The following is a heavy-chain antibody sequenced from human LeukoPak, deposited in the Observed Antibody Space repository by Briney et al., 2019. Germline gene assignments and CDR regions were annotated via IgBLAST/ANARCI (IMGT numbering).Heavy chain of an antibody. CDR3: AGEGSGSYFNYYYYGMDV. Sequence: GASVKVSCKTSGYTFTNFYMHWVRQVPGQGLEWMGIINPSGANTGYAQKFQGRVTMTRDTSTSTVYMELSSLRSEDTAVYYCAGEGSGSYFNYYYYGMDVWGQGTTVTVSS. D-gene: IGHD3-10*01. CDR2: INPSGANT. V-gene: IGHV1-46*01. CDR1: GYTFTNFY. J-gene: IGHJ6*02.